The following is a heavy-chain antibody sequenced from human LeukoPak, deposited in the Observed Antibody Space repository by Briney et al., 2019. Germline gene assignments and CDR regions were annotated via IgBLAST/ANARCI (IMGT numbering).Heavy chain of an antibody. CDR2: ISAAGDT. D-gene: IGHD2-21*02. V-gene: IGHV3-13*01. CDR3: VALGDRIY. CDR1: GFTFRSYD. J-gene: IGHJ4*02. Sequence: GGSLRLSCAASGFTFRSYDMHWVRQATGKGLEWVSAISAAGDTYYLDSVKGRFTISRENAKSSLYLQMNSLRAGDTAVYYCVALGDRIYWGQGTLVTVSS.